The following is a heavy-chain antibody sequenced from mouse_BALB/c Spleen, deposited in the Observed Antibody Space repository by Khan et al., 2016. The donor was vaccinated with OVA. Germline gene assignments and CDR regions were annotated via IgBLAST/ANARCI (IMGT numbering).Heavy chain of an antibody. V-gene: IGHV1-5*01. CDR3: SRSYDSYYFDY. CDR1: GYSFTSYW. Sequence: VQLKESGTVLARPGASVKMSCKASGYSFTSYWMHWVKQRPGQGLEWIGAIYPGNSDTRYNQKFKGKAKLTAVTSASTAYMELSSLTNEDSAVYYCSRSYDSYYFDYWGQGTTLTVSS. CDR2: IYPGNSDT. J-gene: IGHJ2*01. D-gene: IGHD2-4*01.